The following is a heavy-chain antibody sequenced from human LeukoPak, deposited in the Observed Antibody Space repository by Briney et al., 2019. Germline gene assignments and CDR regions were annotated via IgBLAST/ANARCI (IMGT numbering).Heavy chain of an antibody. V-gene: IGHV1-69*05. CDR3: ARDLDSTTVVTPDAFDI. CDR1: GGTFSSYA. Sequence: GASVKVSCKASGGTFSSYAFSWVRQAPRQGLEWMGGIIPIFGTANYAQKFQGRVTITTDESTSTAYMELSSLRSDDTAVYYCARDLDSTTVVTPDAFDIWGQGTMVTVSS. J-gene: IGHJ3*02. CDR2: IIPIFGTA. D-gene: IGHD4-23*01.